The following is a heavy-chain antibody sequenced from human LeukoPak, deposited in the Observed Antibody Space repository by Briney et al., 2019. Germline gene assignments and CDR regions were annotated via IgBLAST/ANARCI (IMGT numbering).Heavy chain of an antibody. V-gene: IGHV1-2*02. CDR1: GYTFTDYY. CDR3: ARDYGDYGSHWDAFDI. Sequence: ASVRVSCKASGYTFTDYYIHWVRQAPGQGLEWMGWISPNSGGTKYAQKFQGRVTMTRDTSISTVYMELSRLRSDDTAVYYCARDYGDYGSHWDAFDIWGQGTMVTVSS. J-gene: IGHJ3*02. CDR2: ISPNSGGT. D-gene: IGHD4-17*01.